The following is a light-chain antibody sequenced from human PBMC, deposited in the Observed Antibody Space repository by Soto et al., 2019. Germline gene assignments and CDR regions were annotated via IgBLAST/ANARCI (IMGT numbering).Light chain of an antibody. CDR1: TSDIGAYDY. CDR3: ASFTSSSTYV. V-gene: IGLV2-14*01. CDR2: EVN. J-gene: IGLJ1*01. Sequence: QSALTQPASVSGSPGQSITISCTGTTSDIGAYDYVSWYQQLPGKAPKLIISEVNDRPSGVSNRSSGSKSATTASLTISGLQAEDEGDYYCASFTSSSTYVFGTGTKLTVL.